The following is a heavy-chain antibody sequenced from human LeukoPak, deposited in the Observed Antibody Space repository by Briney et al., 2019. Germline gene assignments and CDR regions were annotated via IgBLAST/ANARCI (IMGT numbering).Heavy chain of an antibody. J-gene: IGHJ6*02. D-gene: IGHD2-21*01. Sequence: SETLSLTCAVSGGSISSGGYSWSWVRQPPGRGLEWIGYIYHSGSTYYNPSLKSRVTISVDRSKNQFSLKLRSVTAADTAVYYCARRRFLGIDVWGQGTTVTVSS. V-gene: IGHV4-30-2*01. CDR3: ARRRFLGIDV. CDR2: IYHSGST. CDR1: GGSISSGGYS.